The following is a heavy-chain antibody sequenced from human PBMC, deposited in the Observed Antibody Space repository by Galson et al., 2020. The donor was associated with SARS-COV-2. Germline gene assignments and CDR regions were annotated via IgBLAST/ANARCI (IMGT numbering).Heavy chain of an antibody. CDR3: ARLPDGEYAPEAFDI. Sequence: SETLSLTCAVSGTSISSGSYSWNWIRQPPGKGLEWIGYISHSGGTYYNPSLKSRVTISGDRSKNQFSLRLSSVTAADTAVYYCARLPDGEYAPEAFDIWGPGTRVTVAS. J-gene: IGHJ3*02. V-gene: IGHV4-30-2*01. CDR2: ISHSGGT. D-gene: IGHD4-17*01. CDR1: GTSISSGSYS.